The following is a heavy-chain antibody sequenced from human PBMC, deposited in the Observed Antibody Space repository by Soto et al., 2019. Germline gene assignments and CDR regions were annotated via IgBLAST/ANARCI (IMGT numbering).Heavy chain of an antibody. V-gene: IGHV3-23*01. CDR1: GFAFSSYA. CDR2: ISGSGGST. CDR3: NAWYYYGSGGPPYYGMDV. J-gene: IGHJ6*02. Sequence: PGGSLRLSCAASGFAFSSYAMSCVRQAPGKGLEWVSAISGSGGSTYYADSVKGRFTISRDNSKNTLYLQMNSLRAEDTAVYYCNAWYYYGSGGPPYYGMDVWGQGTTVTV. D-gene: IGHD3-10*01.